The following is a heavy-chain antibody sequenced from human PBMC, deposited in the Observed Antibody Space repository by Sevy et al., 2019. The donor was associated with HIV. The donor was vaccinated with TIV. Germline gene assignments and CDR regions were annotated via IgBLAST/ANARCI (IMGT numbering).Heavy chain of an antibody. D-gene: IGHD3-3*01. CDR2: ISGSGGST. CDR1: GFTFSSYA. J-gene: IGHJ6*02. Sequence: GGSLRLSCAASGFTFSSYAMSWVRQAPGKGLEWVSAISGSGGSTYYADSVKDRFTISRDNSKNTLYLQMNSLRAEDTAVYYCAKDFLEWLLYNYYGMDVWGQGTTVTVSS. V-gene: IGHV3-23*01. CDR3: AKDFLEWLLYNYYGMDV.